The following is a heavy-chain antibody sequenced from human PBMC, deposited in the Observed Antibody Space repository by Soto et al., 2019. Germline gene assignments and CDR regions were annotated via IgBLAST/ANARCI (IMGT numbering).Heavy chain of an antibody. V-gene: IGHV5-51*01. D-gene: IGHD6-19*01. CDR3: ARHAKFGSGWNWFDP. CDR1: GYSFTTYW. Sequence: EVQMVQSGAEVKEPGESLKISCKGYGYSFTTYWIGWVRQMPGKGLEWMGIINPDDSDTRYSPSFQGQVTISADKSISTAYLQWSSLKASDTAMYYCARHAKFGSGWNWFDPWCQGTLVTVSS. J-gene: IGHJ5*02. CDR2: INPDDSDT.